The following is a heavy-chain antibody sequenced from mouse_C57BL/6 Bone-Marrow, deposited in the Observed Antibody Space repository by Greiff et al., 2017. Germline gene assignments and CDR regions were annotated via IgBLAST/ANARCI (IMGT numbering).Heavy chain of an antibody. CDR3: ARRVIYYYGSRYLERYYFDY. CDR2: IYPGSGNT. CDR1: GYTFTDYY. V-gene: IGHV1-76*01. D-gene: IGHD1-1*01. J-gene: IGHJ2*01. Sequence: VKLVESGAELVRPGASVKLSCKASGYTFTDYYKNWVKQRPGQGLEWIARIYPGSGNTYYNEKFKGKATLTAEKSSSTAYMQLSSLTSEDSAVYFCARRVIYYYGSRYLERYYFDYWGQGTTLTVSS.